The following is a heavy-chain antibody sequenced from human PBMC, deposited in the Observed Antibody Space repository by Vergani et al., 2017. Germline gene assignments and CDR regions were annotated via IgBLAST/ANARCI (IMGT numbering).Heavy chain of an antibody. Sequence: EVQLVQSGAEVKKPGESLKISCKGSGYSFTSYCIGWVRQMPGKGREWRGSIHPGDSDTRYRPSFQGQVTISADKSISTAYLQWSSLKASDTAMYYCARHILGNDYGDYSWFDPWGQGTLVTVSS. CDR2: IHPGDSDT. D-gene: IGHD4-17*01. J-gene: IGHJ5*02. CDR1: GYSFTSYC. V-gene: IGHV5-51*01. CDR3: ARHILGNDYGDYSWFDP.